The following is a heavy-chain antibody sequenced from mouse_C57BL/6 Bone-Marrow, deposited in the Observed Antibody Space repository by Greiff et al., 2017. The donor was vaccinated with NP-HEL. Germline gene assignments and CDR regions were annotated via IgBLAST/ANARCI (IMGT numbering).Heavy chain of an antibody. D-gene: IGHD2-2*01. CDR1: GYTFTSYW. V-gene: IGHV1-55*01. CDR2: IYPGSGST. CDR3: ARGRAIYYGDDESAMDY. J-gene: IGHJ4*01. Sequence: QVQLQQPGAELVKPGASVKMSCKASGYTFTSYWITWVKQRPGQGLEWIGDIYPGSGSTNYNEKFKSKATLTVDTSSSTAYMQLSSLTSEDSAVYYCARGRAIYYGDDESAMDYWGQGTSVTVSS.